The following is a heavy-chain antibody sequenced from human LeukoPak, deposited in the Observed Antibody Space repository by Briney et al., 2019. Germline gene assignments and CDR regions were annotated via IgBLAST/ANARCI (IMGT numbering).Heavy chain of an antibody. CDR2: INHSGST. J-gene: IGHJ3*02. CDR3: ARPLHIVATMYAFDI. V-gene: IGHV4-34*01. CDR1: GGSFSGYY. D-gene: IGHD5-12*01. Sequence: PSETLSLTCAVYGGSFSGYYWSWFRRPPGKGLEWIGEINHSGSTNYNPSLKSRVTISVDTSKNQFSLKLSSVTAADTAVYYCARPLHIVATMYAFDIGRQGTVVSVSS.